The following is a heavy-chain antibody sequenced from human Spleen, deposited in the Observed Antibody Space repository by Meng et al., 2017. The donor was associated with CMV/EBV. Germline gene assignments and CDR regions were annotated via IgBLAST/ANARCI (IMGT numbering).Heavy chain of an antibody. CDR2: ISGGGENT. CDR1: GFTFSSYA. Sequence: SGFTFSSYAMSWVRQATGKGLEWVSLISGGGENTYYADSVKGRFTISRDNSKTTLYLQLNSLRAEDTAVYYCAKGEGDFWSVYSYYWGQGTLVTVSS. D-gene: IGHD3-3*01. V-gene: IGHV3-23*01. J-gene: IGHJ4*02. CDR3: AKGEGDFWSVYSYY.